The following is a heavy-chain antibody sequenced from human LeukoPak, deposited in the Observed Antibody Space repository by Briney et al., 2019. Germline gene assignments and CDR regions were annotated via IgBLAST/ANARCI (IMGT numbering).Heavy chain of an antibody. CDR3: ARNSDTSGYYFDY. CDR1: GDSINSGGYY. Sequence: SETLSLTCTVSGDSINSGGYYWSWIRQHPGKGLEWIGYIYFSGSAYYNPSLKSRVSISVDTSKNQFSLKLSAVTAADTAMYYCARNSDTSGYYFDYWGQGILVTVSS. V-gene: IGHV4-31*03. D-gene: IGHD3-22*01. J-gene: IGHJ4*02. CDR2: IYFSGSA.